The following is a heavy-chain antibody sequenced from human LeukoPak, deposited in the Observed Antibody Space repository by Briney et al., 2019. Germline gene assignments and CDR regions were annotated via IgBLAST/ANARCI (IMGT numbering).Heavy chain of an antibody. CDR1: GDSISSTSYY. CDR2: LYFSGSP. V-gene: IGHV4-39*02. J-gene: IGHJ5*02. Sequence: SETLSLTCTVSGDSISSTSYYWSWIRQPPGKGLEWIGNLYFSGSPYYNSSLRSRVTMSVDTSKNQFSLKVTSVTAADTAVYYCARDGENYYDSSGYYGRSWFDPWGQGTLVTVSS. D-gene: IGHD3-22*01. CDR3: ARDGENYYDSSGYYGRSWFDP.